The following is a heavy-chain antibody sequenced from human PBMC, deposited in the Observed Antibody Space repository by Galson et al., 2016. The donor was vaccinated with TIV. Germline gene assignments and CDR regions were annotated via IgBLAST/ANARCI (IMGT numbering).Heavy chain of an antibody. D-gene: IGHD3-16*01. Sequence: SLRLSCAVSGFTVRSNHMNWVRQAPGKGLEWVPVFFTGGTTKYADSVRGRFTISRDNSKNDLYLQMNSLRVEDTAMYYCARDSGLGLGTCWGQGTLVIVSS. CDR1: GFTVRSNH. CDR2: FFTGGTT. CDR3: ARDSGLGLGTC. V-gene: IGHV3-53*05. J-gene: IGHJ4*02.